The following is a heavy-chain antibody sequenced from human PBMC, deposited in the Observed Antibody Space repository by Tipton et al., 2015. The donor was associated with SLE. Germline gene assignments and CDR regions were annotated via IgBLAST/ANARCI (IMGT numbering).Heavy chain of an antibody. CDR1: GGSISSYY. Sequence: TLSLTCTVSGGSISSYYWSWIRQPPGKGLEWIGYMYYSGSTNYNPSLKSRVTISGDTSKNQFSLKVSSVTAADTAVYYCARVHYDILTGYGFDFWGQGTLVTVSS. D-gene: IGHD3-9*01. V-gene: IGHV4-59*12. J-gene: IGHJ4*02. CDR3: ARVHYDILTGYGFDF. CDR2: MYYSGST.